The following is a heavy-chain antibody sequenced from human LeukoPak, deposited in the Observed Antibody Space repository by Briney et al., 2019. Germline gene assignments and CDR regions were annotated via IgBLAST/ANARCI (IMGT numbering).Heavy chain of an antibody. Sequence: GGSLTLSCTVSGFAFYEHGMSWVRQVPGKGLEWVFGINWSGGSTGYADPLRGRFTISRDNAKNSLYLQMDSLRAEDTALYYCARAPITSPFYFDYWGQGTLVTVSS. V-gene: IGHV3-20*04. J-gene: IGHJ4*02. CDR3: ARAPITSPFYFDY. CDR1: GFAFYEHG. D-gene: IGHD2-2*01. CDR2: INWSGGST.